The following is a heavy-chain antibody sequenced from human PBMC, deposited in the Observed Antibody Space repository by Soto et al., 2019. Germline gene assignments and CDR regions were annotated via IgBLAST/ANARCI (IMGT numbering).Heavy chain of an antibody. D-gene: IGHD5-12*01. CDR3: ARHHGPTTSENWFDP. J-gene: IGHJ5*02. Sequence: ASVKVSCKASGYTFFTHDISWVRQAPGQGLEWMGWISTYSGDTKYAQKFQGRVIMTTDTSTTTAYLELRSLRSDDTAVYYCARHHGPTTSENWFDPWGQGTLVTVSS. V-gene: IGHV1-18*01. CDR2: ISTYSGDT. CDR1: GYTFFTHD.